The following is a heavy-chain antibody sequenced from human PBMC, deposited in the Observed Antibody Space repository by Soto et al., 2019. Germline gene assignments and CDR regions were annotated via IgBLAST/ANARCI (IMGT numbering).Heavy chain of an antibody. CDR3: ARQLATAFDY. CDR1: GYTFTNYN. D-gene: IGHD6-13*01. J-gene: IGHJ4*02. CDR2: ISAYNGNT. Sequence: QVQLVQSGADVKKTGASVKVSCKASGYTFTNYNINWVRQAPGQGLEWMGWISAYNGNTYYAQKFQDRVTMTTDTSTSTVYMELRSLRSADTALYYCARQLATAFDYWGQGTLVTVSS. V-gene: IGHV1-18*01.